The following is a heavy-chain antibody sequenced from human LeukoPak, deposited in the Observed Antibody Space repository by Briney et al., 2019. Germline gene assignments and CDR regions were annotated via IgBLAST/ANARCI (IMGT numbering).Heavy chain of an antibody. CDR1: GFTFSDYY. D-gene: IGHD6-13*01. CDR3: ARDAKSGYSSSWNDY. Sequence: GSLRLSCAASGFTFSDYYMSWIRQAPGKGLEWVSYISSSGNIIYYVDSVKGRFTISRDNAKNSLYLQMNSLRAEDTAVYYCARDAKSGYSSSWNDYWGQGTLVTVSS. J-gene: IGHJ4*02. CDR2: ISSSGNII. V-gene: IGHV3-11*01.